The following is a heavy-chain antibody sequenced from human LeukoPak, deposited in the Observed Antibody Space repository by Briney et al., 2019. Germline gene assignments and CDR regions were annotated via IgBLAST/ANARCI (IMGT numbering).Heavy chain of an antibody. D-gene: IGHD4-11*01. CDR1: GGTFSSYT. J-gene: IGHJ5*02. CDR3: ARAKKQGTTVTTGWFDP. Sequence: SVKVSCKASGGTFSSYTISWVRQAPGRGLEWMGRIIPILGIANYAQKFQGRVTITADKSTSTAYMELSSLRSEDAAVYYCARAKKQGTTVTTGWFDPWGQGTLVTVSS. V-gene: IGHV1-69*02. CDR2: IIPILGIA.